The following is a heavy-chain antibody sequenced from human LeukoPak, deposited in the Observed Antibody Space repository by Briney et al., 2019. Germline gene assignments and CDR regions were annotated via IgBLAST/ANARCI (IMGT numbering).Heavy chain of an antibody. Sequence: PSETLSLTCTVSGYSISSGYYWGWTRRPPGKGLEWIGSIYNSGRTYYNPSLKSRVTISVDTSKNQSSLKLSSVTAADTAVYYCARHGRRYYYGSGTPYFDYWGQGTLVTVSS. J-gene: IGHJ4*02. V-gene: IGHV4-38-2*02. CDR1: GYSISSGYY. CDR2: IYNSGRT. CDR3: ARHGRRYYYGSGTPYFDY. D-gene: IGHD3-10*01.